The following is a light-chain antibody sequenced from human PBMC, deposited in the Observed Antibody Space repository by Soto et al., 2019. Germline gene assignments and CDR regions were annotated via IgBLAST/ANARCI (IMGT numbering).Light chain of an antibody. V-gene: IGKV3-20*01. CDR2: GAS. Sequence: EIVLTQSPGTLSLSPGERATLSCRASQSVTNNYLAWYKHKPGQAPSLLIYGASSRATGVPDRFSGSWSETDFTLTISRLEPADFAVYSCHQYCDLPYAFGQGTKLEIK. CDR1: QSVTNNY. J-gene: IGKJ2*01. CDR3: HQYCDLPYA.